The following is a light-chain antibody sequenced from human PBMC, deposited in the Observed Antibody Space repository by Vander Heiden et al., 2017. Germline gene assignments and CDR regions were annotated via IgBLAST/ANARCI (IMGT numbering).Light chain of an antibody. V-gene: IGLV2-14*03. J-gene: IGLJ2*01. CDR2: DVS. CDR1: SRDVGAYHY. Sequence: QPALTQSAYVSAPPGKAITISCPGTSRDVGAYHYVYWYQQHPGKAPKLMIYDVSNRPSGVSNRFSGSRSGNTASLTISGLQAEDEADYYCSSYTSRSAHVVFGGGTKLTVL. CDR3: SSYTSRSAHVV.